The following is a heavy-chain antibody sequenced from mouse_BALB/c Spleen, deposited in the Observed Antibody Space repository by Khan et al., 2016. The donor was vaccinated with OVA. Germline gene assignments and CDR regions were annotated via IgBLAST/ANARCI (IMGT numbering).Heavy chain of an antibody. CDR3: ARSNYYGYYFDY. V-gene: IGHV3-2*02. D-gene: IGHD1-1*01. CDR1: GYSITSGYA. J-gene: IGHJ2*01. Sequence: EVQLQESGPGLVKPSQSLSLTCTVTGYSITSGYAWNWIRQFPGNKLEWMGYISYSGFTNYNPSLKSRISITRDTSKNQFFLQLSSVTSEDTATXYGARSNYYGYYFDYWGQGATLTVSS. CDR2: ISYSGFT.